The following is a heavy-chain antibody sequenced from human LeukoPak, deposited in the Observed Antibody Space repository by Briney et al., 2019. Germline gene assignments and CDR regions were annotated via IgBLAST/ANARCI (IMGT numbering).Heavy chain of an antibody. Sequence: PSETLSLTCTVSGVSISSYYWSWIRQPPGKGLEWIGYIYYSGSTNYNPSLKSRVTISVDTSKNQFSLKLSSVTAADTAVYYCARDQAVAVAGYGAFDIWGQGTMVTVSS. J-gene: IGHJ3*02. CDR3: ARDQAVAVAGYGAFDI. D-gene: IGHD6-19*01. CDR2: IYYSGST. V-gene: IGHV4-59*01. CDR1: GVSISSYY.